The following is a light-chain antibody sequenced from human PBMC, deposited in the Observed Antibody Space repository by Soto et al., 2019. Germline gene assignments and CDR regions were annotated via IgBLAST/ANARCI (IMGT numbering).Light chain of an antibody. CDR2: AAS. CDR1: QSISSW. CDR3: QQSYSTPVT. J-gene: IGKJ5*01. V-gene: IGKV1-39*01. Sequence: DIQMTQSPSTLSASVVDRVIITCRASQSISSWLAWYQQKPGKAPNLLIYAASSLQSGVPSRFSGSGSGTDFTLTISSLQPEDFATYYCQQSYSTPVTFGQGTRLEIK.